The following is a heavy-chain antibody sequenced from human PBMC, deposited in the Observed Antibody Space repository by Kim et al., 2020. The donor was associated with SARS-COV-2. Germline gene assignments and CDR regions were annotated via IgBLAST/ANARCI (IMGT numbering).Heavy chain of an antibody. D-gene: IGHD3-10*01. Sequence: SETLSLTCTVSGYSISSGYYWGWIRQPPGKGLEWIGSIYHSGSTYYNPSLKSRVTISVDTSKNQFSLKLSSVTAADTAVYYCARGKFGRVWFGDRNWFDP. J-gene: IGHJ5*02. CDR2: IYHSGST. CDR3: ARGKFGRVWFGDRNWFDP. V-gene: IGHV4-38-2*02. CDR1: GYSISSGYY.